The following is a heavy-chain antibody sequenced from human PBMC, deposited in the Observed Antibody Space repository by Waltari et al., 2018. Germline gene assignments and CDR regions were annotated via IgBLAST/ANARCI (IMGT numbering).Heavy chain of an antibody. D-gene: IGHD3-22*01. CDR2: INAGNGNT. CDR1: GYTFTSYA. Sequence: QVQLVQSGAEVKKPGASVKVSCKASGYTFTSYAMHWVRQAPGQRLEWMGWINAGNGNTKYSQKFRGRVTITRDTSANTAYMELSSLRSEDTAVYYCARAYYYDSSGAFDYWGQGTLVTVSS. CDR3: ARAYYYDSSGAFDY. J-gene: IGHJ4*02. V-gene: IGHV1-3*01.